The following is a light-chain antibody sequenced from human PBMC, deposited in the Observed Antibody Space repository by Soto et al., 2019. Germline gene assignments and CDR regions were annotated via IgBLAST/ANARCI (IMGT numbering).Light chain of an antibody. CDR1: QSISTS. V-gene: IGKV1-5*03. J-gene: IGKJ1*01. Sequence: DIQMTQSPSTLSASVGDRVTITCRASQSISTSLAWYQQKPGKTPKLLMYEASSLKSGVPSRFSGSRSGTEYTLTISSLQPDDFATYYCQHYNGYWTFGQGTKVEIK. CDR2: EAS. CDR3: QHYNGYWT.